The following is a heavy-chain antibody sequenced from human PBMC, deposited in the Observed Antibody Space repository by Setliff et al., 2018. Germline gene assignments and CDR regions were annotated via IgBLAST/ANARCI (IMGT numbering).Heavy chain of an antibody. CDR1: GGSLNSGSYY. CDR2: LHTSGST. V-gene: IGHV4-61*02. J-gene: IGHJ5*02. Sequence: SSETLSLTCAVSGGSLNSGSYYWSWIRQSTERGLEWLGRLHTSGSTTYNPALNSRVTISVDTSTNQFSLRLTSLTAADTAVYFCARDNTILGATDHWGQGTLVTAPQ. D-gene: IGHD1-26*01. CDR3: ARDNTILGATDH.